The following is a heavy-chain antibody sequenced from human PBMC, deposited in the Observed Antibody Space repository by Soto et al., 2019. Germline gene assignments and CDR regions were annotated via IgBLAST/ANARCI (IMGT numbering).Heavy chain of an antibody. CDR2: IYYSGNT. CDR3: AREGGESSDGLYYFDS. Sequence: SETLSLTCTVSGGSTSSDNYWSWIRQPPGKGLEGMGHIYYSGNTDYNPSLKSRLAISIDTSKNQFSLKLSSVTAADTAVYFCAREGGESSDGLYYFDSWGQGSLVTVSS. CDR1: GGSTSSDNY. V-gene: IGHV4-30-4*01. J-gene: IGHJ4*02. D-gene: IGHD3-16*01.